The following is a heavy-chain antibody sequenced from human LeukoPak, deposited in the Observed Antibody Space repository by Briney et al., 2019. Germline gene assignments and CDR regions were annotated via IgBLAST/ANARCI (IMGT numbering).Heavy chain of an antibody. CDR1: GGSISSYY. CDR3: ASGSYYFDY. Sequence: PSETLSLTCTVSGGSISSYYWSWIRQPPGKGLEWIGFIYYSGSTKHNPSLKSRVTISVDTSKNQVSLKLSSVTAADTAVYYCASGSYYFDYWGQGTLVTVSS. J-gene: IGHJ4*02. CDR2: IYYSGST. V-gene: IGHV4-59*01. D-gene: IGHD1-26*01.